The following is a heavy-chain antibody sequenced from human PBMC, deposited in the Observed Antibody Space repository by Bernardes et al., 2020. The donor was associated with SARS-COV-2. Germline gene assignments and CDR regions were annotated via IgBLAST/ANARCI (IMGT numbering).Heavy chain of an antibody. CDR3: AKIRSIDGDYYGMDV. D-gene: IGHD1-26*01. J-gene: IGHJ6*02. V-gene: IGHV3-9*01. CDR2: ISWNSGNI. Sequence: GGSLRLSCAASGFTFDDYAMHWVRQAPGKGLEWVSGISWNSGNIGYADSVKGRFSISRDNAKNSLYLQMNSLRAEDTALYYCAKIRSIDGDYYGMDVWGQGTTVTVSS. CDR1: GFTFDDYA.